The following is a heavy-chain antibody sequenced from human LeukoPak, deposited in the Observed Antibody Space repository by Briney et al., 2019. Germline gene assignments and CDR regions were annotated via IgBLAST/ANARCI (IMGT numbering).Heavy chain of an antibody. V-gene: IGHV1-24*01. CDR1: GYTLTELS. Sequence: ASVKVSCKVSGYTLTELSMHWVRQAPGKGLEWMGGFDPEDGETIYAQKFQGRVTMTEDTSTNTAYMELSRMRCDDTAVYYCAATEGDSSGYPYFDYWGQGTLVTVSS. CDR3: AATEGDSSGYPYFDY. J-gene: IGHJ4*02. D-gene: IGHD3-22*01. CDR2: FDPEDGET.